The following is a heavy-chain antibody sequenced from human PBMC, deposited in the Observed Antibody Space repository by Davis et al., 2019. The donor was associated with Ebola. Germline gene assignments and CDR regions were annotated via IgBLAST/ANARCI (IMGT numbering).Heavy chain of an antibody. D-gene: IGHD3-10*01. Sequence: AASVKVSCKASGYTFTSYGITWVRQAPGQGLEWMGWINPHNGNTNYAQNVQGRVTMTTDTSTSTAYMELRSLRSDDTAVYYCARDLWFGELGFLPFDYWGQGTLVTVSS. J-gene: IGHJ4*02. V-gene: IGHV1-18*04. CDR2: INPHNGNT. CDR1: GYTFTSYG. CDR3: ARDLWFGELGFLPFDY.